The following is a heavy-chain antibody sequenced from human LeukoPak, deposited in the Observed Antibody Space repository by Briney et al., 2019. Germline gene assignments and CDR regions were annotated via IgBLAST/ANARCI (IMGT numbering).Heavy chain of an antibody. D-gene: IGHD6-13*01. V-gene: IGHV4-39*01. J-gene: IGHJ5*02. CDR1: GGSISSSSYY. CDR2: IYFSGST. CDR3: ATCSSGAYNWFDP. Sequence: SETLSLTCTVSGGSISSSSYYWGWIRQPSGEGLEWIGSIYFSGSTSYNPSLKSRLTISVDTSKNQFSLRLRSVTAADTAVYYCATCSSGAYNWFDPWGQGTLVTVSS.